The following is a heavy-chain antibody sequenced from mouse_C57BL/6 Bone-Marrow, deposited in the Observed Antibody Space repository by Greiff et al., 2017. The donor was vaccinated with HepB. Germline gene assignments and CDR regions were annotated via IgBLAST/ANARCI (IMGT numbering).Heavy chain of an antibody. CDR3: TREGITTIY. CDR2: IDPETGGT. J-gene: IGHJ2*01. CDR1: GYTFTDYE. V-gene: IGHV1-15*01. Sequence: VQLQQSGAELVRPGASVTLSCKASGYTFTDYEMHWVKQTPVHGLEWIGAIDPETGGTAYNQKFKGKAILTADKSSSTAYMALRSLTSEDSAVYYCTREGITTIYWGQGTTLTGSS. D-gene: IGHD1-1*01.